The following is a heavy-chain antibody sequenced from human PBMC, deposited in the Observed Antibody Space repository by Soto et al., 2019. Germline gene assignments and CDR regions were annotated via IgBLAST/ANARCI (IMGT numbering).Heavy chain of an antibody. D-gene: IGHD3-10*01. J-gene: IGHJ4*01. CDR1: GGTFSSYA. CDR2: IIPIFGTA. V-gene: IGHV1-69*13. CDR3: ASDPPRSGSYYTYFDY. Sequence: SVKVSCKASGGTFSSYAISWVRQAPGQGLEWMGGIIPIFGTANYAQKFQGRVTITADESTSTAYMELSSLRSEDTAVYYCASDPPRSGSYYTYFDYWGHGTLVTVSS.